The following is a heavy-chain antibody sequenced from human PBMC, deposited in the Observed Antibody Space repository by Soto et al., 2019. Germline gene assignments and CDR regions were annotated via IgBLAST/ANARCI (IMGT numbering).Heavy chain of an antibody. Sequence: GGSLRLSCAASGFTFSSYAMHWVRQAPGKGLEWVAVISYDGSNKYYADSVKGLFTISRDNSKNTLYLQMNSLRAEDTAVYYCARDLAHGSGSYYGVAWPYYYYGMDVWGQGTTVTVSS. CDR1: GFTFSSYA. CDR2: ISYDGSNK. J-gene: IGHJ6*02. V-gene: IGHV3-30-3*01. CDR3: ARDLAHGSGSYYGVAWPYYYYGMDV. D-gene: IGHD3-10*01.